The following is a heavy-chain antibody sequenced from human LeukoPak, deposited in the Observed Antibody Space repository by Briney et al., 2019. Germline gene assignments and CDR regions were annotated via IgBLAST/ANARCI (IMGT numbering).Heavy chain of an antibody. J-gene: IGHJ4*02. V-gene: IGHV1-69*13. CDR2: IVPIFGTA. CDR3: ARVTTVVTPGYFDY. CDR1: GGTFSSYA. D-gene: IGHD4-23*01. Sequence: SVKVSCKASGGTFSSYAISWVRQAPGQGLEWMGGIVPIFGTANYAQKFQGRVTITADESTSTAYMELSSLRSEDTAVYYCARVTTVVTPGYFDYWGQGTLVTVSP.